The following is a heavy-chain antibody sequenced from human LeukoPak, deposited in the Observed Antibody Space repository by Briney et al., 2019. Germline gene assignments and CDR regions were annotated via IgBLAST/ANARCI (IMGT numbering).Heavy chain of an antibody. J-gene: IGHJ4*02. Sequence: GGSLRLSCAASGFTFSRHWMTWVRQAPGKGLEWVANIKHDGSDKNYVDSVKGRFTISRDNAKNSLYLQMNSLRAEDTAVYYCATPLDYYDRSDSHQGGDWGQGTLVTVSS. CDR1: GFTFSRHW. V-gene: IGHV3-7*03. D-gene: IGHD3-22*01. CDR3: ATPLDYYDRSDSHQGGD. CDR2: IKHDGSDK.